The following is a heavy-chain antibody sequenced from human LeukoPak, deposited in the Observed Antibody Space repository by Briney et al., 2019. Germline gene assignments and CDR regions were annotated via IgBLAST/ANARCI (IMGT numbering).Heavy chain of an antibody. CDR2: ISGSGGST. Sequence: AGGSLRLSCTASGFTFSSYAMSWVRQAPGKGLEWVSAISGSGGSTYYADSVKGRFTISRDNSKNTLYLQMNSLRAEDTAVYYCASIFGVVIGAFDIWGQGTMVTVSS. J-gene: IGHJ3*02. D-gene: IGHD3-3*01. CDR1: GFTFSSYA. V-gene: IGHV3-23*01. CDR3: ASIFGVVIGAFDI.